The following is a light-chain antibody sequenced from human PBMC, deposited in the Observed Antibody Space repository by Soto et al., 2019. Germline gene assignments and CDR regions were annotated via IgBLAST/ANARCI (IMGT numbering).Light chain of an antibody. V-gene: IGLV2-14*03. Sequence: QSALTQTASVSGSPGQSITMSCTGTSSDVGGYNFVSWYQQHPGKAHKLIVPEVANRLSGVSGRFSGSKSGNTAFLTISGLQAEDEAVYYCCSHSSSITWMFGGGTKLTVL. CDR3: CSHSSSITWM. J-gene: IGLJ3*02. CDR1: SSDVGGYNF. CDR2: EVA.